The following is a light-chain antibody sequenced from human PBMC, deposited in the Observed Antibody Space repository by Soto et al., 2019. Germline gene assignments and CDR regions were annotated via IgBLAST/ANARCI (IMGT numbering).Light chain of an antibody. J-gene: IGLJ2*01. CDR2: SND. V-gene: IGLV1-44*01. CDR3: EAWDDSRYGAV. Sequence: QSVLTQPPSASGTPGQGVTISCSGSSSNIGTNTVNWYKQLPGTAPKLLIYSNDLRPSGVPDRFSGSKSGTSASLAISGLQSEDEADYYCEAWDDSRYGAVFGGGPKVTVL. CDR1: SSNIGTNT.